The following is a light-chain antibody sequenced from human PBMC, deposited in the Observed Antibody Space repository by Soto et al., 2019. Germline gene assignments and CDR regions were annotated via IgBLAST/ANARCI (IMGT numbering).Light chain of an antibody. J-gene: IGKJ1*01. Sequence: DIPMTQSPSTLSASVGDRVTITCRASQSITNWLAWYQQKPGKAPKLLIYEASRLESGVPSRFSGSGSGTEFTLSISSLQPDDFATYFCQQYDNYPWTFGHGTKVEIK. CDR1: QSITNW. CDR3: QQYDNYPWT. V-gene: IGKV1-5*03. CDR2: EAS.